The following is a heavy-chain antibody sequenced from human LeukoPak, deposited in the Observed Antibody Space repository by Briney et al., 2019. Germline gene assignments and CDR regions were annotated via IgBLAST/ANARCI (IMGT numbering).Heavy chain of an antibody. CDR2: MNPNSGNT. CDR3: ARGGQSSSSRLDWFDP. D-gene: IGHD6-6*01. CDR1: GYTFTSYD. Sequence: ASVKVSCKASGYTFTSYDINWVRQATGQGLEWMGWMNPNSGNTGYAQKFQGRATITRNTSISTAYMELSSLRSEDTAVYYCARGGQSSSSRLDWFDPWGQGTLVTVSS. V-gene: IGHV1-8*03. J-gene: IGHJ5*02.